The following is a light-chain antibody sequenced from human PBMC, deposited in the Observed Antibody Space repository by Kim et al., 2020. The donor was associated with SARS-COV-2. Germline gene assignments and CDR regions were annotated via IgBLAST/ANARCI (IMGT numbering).Light chain of an antibody. J-gene: IGLJ3*02. CDR3: AIWYSNTWV. CDR2: FKSASNN. V-gene: IGLV5-39*01. CDR1: SDINVNTYN. Sequence: QPVLTQPTSLSTSPGASARFTCTLRSDINVNTYNIYLYQQKPGSLPHYLLRFKSASNNQQGSGVPSRFSGSKDASTNAGLLLISGLQSEDEADYYCAIWYSNTWVFGGGTQLTVL.